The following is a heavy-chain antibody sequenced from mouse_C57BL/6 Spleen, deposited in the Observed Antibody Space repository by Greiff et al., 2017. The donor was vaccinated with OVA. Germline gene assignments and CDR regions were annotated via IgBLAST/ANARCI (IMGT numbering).Heavy chain of an antibody. CDR2: INPNYGTT. CDR3: ARSSYDYDYDY. Sequence: VQLKESGPELVKPGASVKISCKASGYSFTDYNMNWVKQSNGKSLEWIGVINPNYGTTSYNQKFKGKATLTVDQFSHTADMQLNSLTSEDSAVYYWARSSYDYDYDYWGQGTTPTAPS. J-gene: IGHJ2*01. V-gene: IGHV1-39*01. CDR1: GYSFTDYN. D-gene: IGHD2-4*01.